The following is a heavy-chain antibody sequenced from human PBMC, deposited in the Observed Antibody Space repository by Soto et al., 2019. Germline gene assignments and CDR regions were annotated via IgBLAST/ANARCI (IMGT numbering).Heavy chain of an antibody. J-gene: IGHJ4*02. Sequence: QVQLVQSGAEVKKPGASVKVSCKASGHTFTSYGISWVRQAPGQGLEWMGWISAYNGNTNYAQKLQGRVTMTTDTSTSTAYMELRSLRSDDTAVYYCARDWGDELGMPRLDQVTDYWGQGTLVTVSS. CDR2: ISAYNGNT. D-gene: IGHD3-16*01. CDR1: GHTFTSYG. CDR3: ARDWGDELGMPRLDQVTDY. V-gene: IGHV1-18*01.